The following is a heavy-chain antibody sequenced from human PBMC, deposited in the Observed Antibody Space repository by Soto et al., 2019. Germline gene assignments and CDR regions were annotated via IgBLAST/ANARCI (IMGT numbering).Heavy chain of an antibody. CDR1: GDSISSDDYY. V-gene: IGHV4-30-4*01. CDR2: MYYSGN. D-gene: IGHD2-15*01. CDR3: ARDLGYCAAGSCYAKWGS. Sequence: QVRLQESGPGLVKPSQTLSLTCTVSGDSISSDDYYWSWIRQPPGKGLEWIGYMYYSGNYYNPSLKSRVTISLDTSKNQFSRKLSSVTAADTAVYYCARDLGYCAAGSCYAKWGSWGQGTLVTVSS. J-gene: IGHJ5*02.